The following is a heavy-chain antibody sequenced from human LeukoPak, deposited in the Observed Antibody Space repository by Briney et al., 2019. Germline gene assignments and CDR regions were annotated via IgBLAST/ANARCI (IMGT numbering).Heavy chain of an antibody. J-gene: IGHJ6*02. CDR1: GFTFSSYG. V-gene: IGHV3-30*18. CDR3: AKDRGTYYYYGMDV. CDR2: ISYDGSNK. Sequence: GGSLRLSCAASGFTFSSYGMHWVRQAPGKGLEWVAVISYDGSNKYYADSVKGRFTISRDNSKNTLYLQMNSLRAEDTAVYYCAKDRGTYYYYGMDVWGQGTTVTVSS. D-gene: IGHD3-10*01.